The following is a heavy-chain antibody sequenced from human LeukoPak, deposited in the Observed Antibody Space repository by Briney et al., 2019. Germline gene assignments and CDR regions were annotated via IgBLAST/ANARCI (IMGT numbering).Heavy chain of an antibody. CDR2: IYYSGST. D-gene: IGHD3-22*01. V-gene: IGHV4-59*01. Sequence: SSETLSLTCTVSGGSISSYYWSWIRQPPGKGLEWIGYIYYSGSTNYNPSLKSRVTISVDTSKNQFSLKLSSVTAADTAVYYCARLYCYDSRLAFDIWGQGTMVTVSS. CDR1: GGSISSYY. CDR3: ARLYCYDSRLAFDI. J-gene: IGHJ3*02.